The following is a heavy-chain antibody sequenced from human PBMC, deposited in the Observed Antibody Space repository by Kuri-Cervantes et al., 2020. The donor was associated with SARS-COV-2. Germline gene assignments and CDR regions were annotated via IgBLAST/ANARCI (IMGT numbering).Heavy chain of an antibody. CDR3: AKDPPPAGY. J-gene: IGHJ4*02. Sequence: GGSLRLSCAASGFTFSSYGMHWVRQAPGKGLEWVAFIRYDGSNKYYADSVKGRFTISRDNSKNTLYLQMNSLRAEDTAAYYCAKDPPPAGYWGQGTLVTVSS. CDR1: GFTFSSYG. V-gene: IGHV3-30*02. CDR2: IRYDGSNK.